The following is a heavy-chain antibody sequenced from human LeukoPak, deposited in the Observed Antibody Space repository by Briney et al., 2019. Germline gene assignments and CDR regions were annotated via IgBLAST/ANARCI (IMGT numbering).Heavy chain of an antibody. CDR2: LVYDARS. D-gene: IGHD6-19*01. CDR1: GFPFSSYG. Sequence: GRSLRLSCAASGFPFSSYGMHWVRQAPGKGLEWVARLVYDARSDYANSVKGRFSTSRDDSKNTLFLDMSNLRVEDTALYYCARDLSAAFDFWGQGVLVTVSS. V-gene: IGHV3-33*01. CDR3: ARDLSAAFDF. J-gene: IGHJ4*02.